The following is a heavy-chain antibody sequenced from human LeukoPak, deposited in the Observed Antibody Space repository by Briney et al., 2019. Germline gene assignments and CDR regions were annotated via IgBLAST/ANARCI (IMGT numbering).Heavy chain of an antibody. Sequence: GGSLRLSCAASGFTFSSYAMTWVRQAPGKGLEWVSTIVGSGRTTYYAETVRGRFTISRDNSNNTLFLQMSSLKAEDTAPYYCAKMGGRLAYYMDVWGTGTTVAVSS. CDR3: AKMGGRLAYYMDV. CDR2: IVGSGRTT. V-gene: IGHV3-23*01. J-gene: IGHJ6*03. CDR1: GFTFSSYA. D-gene: IGHD3-16*01.